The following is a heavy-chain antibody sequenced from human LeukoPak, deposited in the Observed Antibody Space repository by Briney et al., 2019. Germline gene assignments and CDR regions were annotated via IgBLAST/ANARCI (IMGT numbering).Heavy chain of an antibody. J-gene: IGHJ6*02. CDR3: ARIVVPAASIYYYYYYGMDV. D-gene: IGHD2-2*01. Sequence: PSRTLSLTCTVSGGSISSGGYYWSWIRQHPGKGLEWIGYIYYSGSTYYNPSLKSRVTISVDTSKNQFSLKLSSVTAADTAVYYCARIVVPAASIYYYYYYGMDVWGQGTTVTVSS. CDR2: IYYSGST. V-gene: IGHV4-31*03. CDR1: GGSISSGGYY.